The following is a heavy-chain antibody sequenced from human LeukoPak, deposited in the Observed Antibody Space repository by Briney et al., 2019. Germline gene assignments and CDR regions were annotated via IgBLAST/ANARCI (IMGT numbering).Heavy chain of an antibody. CDR1: GYTFTGYY. CDR3: ARTTPPNWNVGYYYYYGMDV. CDR2: IIPIFGTA. J-gene: IGHJ6*02. V-gene: IGHV1-69*13. Sequence: GASVKVSCKASGYTFTGYYMHWVRQVPGQGLEWMGGIIPIFGTANYAQKFQGRVTITADESTSTAYMELSSLRSEDTAVYYCARTTPPNWNVGYYYYYGMDVWGQGTTVTVSS. D-gene: IGHD1-1*01.